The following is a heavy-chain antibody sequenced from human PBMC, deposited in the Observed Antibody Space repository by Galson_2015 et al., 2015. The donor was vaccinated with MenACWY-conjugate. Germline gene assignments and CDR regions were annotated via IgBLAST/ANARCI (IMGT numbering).Heavy chain of an antibody. V-gene: IGHV3-74*01. D-gene: IGHD1-1*01. J-gene: IGHJ4*02. CDR2: IKADGSFS. CDR1: GFTFNNYW. CDR3: ARDNNSLFDS. Sequence: SLRLSCAASGFTFNNYWMHWVRHTPGKGLEWVSNIKADGSFSNYADSVKGRFTISTDNAKNMVYLQMDGLGDEDTAVYFCARDNNSLFDSCGEGTLSTVS.